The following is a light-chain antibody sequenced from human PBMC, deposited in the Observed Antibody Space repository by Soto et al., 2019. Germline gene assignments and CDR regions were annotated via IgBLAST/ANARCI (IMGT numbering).Light chain of an antibody. CDR2: EGS. V-gene: IGLV2-23*03. J-gene: IGLJ1*01. Sequence: QSALTQPASVSGSPGQSITLSCTGTSSDVGSYNLVSWYQQHPGKAPKLMIYEGSKRPAGVSNRFSGSKSGNTASLTISGLQAEDDADYYCCSFSGTSTFVFGTGTKRTVL. CDR1: SSDVGSYNL. CDR3: CSFSGTSTFV.